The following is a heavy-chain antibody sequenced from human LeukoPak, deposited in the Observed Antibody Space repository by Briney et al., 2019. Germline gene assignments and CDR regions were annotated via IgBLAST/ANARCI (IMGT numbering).Heavy chain of an antibody. CDR1: GFTFNTYS. CDR3: AGGSLLWGAFDI. J-gene: IGHJ3*02. D-gene: IGHD2-2*01. Sequence: PGGSLRLSCAASGFTFNTYSMNWVRQAPGKGLEWVSSISSTSGYIYYADSVKGRSTISRDNAKNSLYLQMNSLRAEDTAVYYCAGGSLLWGAFDIWGQGTMVTVSS. CDR2: ISSTSGYI. V-gene: IGHV3-21*01.